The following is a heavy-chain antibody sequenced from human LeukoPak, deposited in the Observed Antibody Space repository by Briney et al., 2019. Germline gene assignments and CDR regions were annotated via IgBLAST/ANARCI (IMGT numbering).Heavy chain of an antibody. J-gene: IGHJ5*02. Sequence: GSLRLSCAASGFTFSSYAMSWVRQAPGKGLEWVSAISNSGGSTYYADSVKGRFTISRDNSKNRLYLQMNSLRAEDTAIYYCAKRGTSYDILTGYSGFDPWGQGTLVTVSS. CDR2: ISNSGGST. V-gene: IGHV3-23*01. CDR3: AKRGTSYDILTGYSGFDP. D-gene: IGHD3-9*01. CDR1: GFTFSSYA.